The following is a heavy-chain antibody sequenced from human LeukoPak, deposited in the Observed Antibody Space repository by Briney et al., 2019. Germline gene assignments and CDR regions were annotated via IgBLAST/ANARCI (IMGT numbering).Heavy chain of an antibody. Sequence: GGSLRLSCAASGFTFSSYGMHWVRQAPGKGLEWVAFIRYDGSNKYYADSVKGRFTISRDNSKNTLYLQMNSLRAEDTAVYYCAKGSTSLYCSSTSCSYFDYWGQGTLVTVSS. CDR1: GFTFSSYG. CDR2: IRYDGSNK. D-gene: IGHD2-2*01. J-gene: IGHJ4*02. V-gene: IGHV3-30*02. CDR3: AKGSTSLYCSSTSCSYFDY.